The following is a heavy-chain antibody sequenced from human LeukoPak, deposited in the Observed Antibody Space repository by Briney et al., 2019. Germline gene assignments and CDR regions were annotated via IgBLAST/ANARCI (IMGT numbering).Heavy chain of an antibody. CDR1: GGSISSSSYY. D-gene: IGHD4-17*01. V-gene: IGHV4-39*02. Sequence: PSETLSLTCTVSGGSISSSSYYWGWIRQPPGKGLEWIGSIYYSGSTYYNPSLKSRVTISVDTSKNQFSLKLSSVTAADTAVYYCARDDDYGSPFDIWGQGTMVTVSS. J-gene: IGHJ3*02. CDR3: ARDDDYGSPFDI. CDR2: IYYSGST.